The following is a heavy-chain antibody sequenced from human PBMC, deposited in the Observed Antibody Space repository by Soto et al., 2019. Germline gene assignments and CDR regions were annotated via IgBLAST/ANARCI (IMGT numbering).Heavy chain of an antibody. CDR3: AHRPFNSAWHDAYDI. CDR2: IYWDDDK. V-gene: IGHV2-5*02. Sequence: QITLKESGPTLVKPTETLTLTCTFSGFSLSARGEGVGWIRQPPGKALEWLAIIYWDDDKRYSPSLRTTFTNTKDTSKNQVVLTMTNMDPVDTATYFCAHRPFNSAWHDAYDIWGPGTMVTVSS. CDR1: GFSLSARGEG. J-gene: IGHJ3*02. D-gene: IGHD5-18*01.